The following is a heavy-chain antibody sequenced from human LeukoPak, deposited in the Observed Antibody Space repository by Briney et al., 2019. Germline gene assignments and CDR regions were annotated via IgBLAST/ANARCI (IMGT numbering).Heavy chain of an antibody. CDR1: GFTFSIYS. Sequence: VGSLRLSCAASGFTFSIYSMNGVREAPRKGLEWGSSISSSSSYIYYADSVKGRFTISRDNAKNSLYLQMNSLRAEDTAVYYCALHNHYYDSSGYLASEWSQGTLVTVSS. CDR3: ALHNHYYDSSGYLASE. J-gene: IGHJ4*02. D-gene: IGHD3-22*01. V-gene: IGHV3-21*01. CDR2: ISSSSSYI.